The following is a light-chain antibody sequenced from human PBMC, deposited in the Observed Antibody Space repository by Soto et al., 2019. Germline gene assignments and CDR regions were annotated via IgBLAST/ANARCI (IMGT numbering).Light chain of an antibody. CDR2: AAS. CDR1: QSSTSY. J-gene: IGKJ4*01. V-gene: IGKV1-39*01. CDR3: QQSYSTLGLT. Sequence: DIQMTQSPSSLSASVGDRVTITCRASQSSTSYLNWFQKKPGKAPKFLIYAASSLQSGVPSRFSGSGSGTDFTLTISSLQPEDVATYYCQQSYSTLGLTFGGGTKVEIK.